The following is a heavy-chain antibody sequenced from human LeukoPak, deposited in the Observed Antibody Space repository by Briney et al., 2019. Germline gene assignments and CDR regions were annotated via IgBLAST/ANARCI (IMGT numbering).Heavy chain of an antibody. CDR2: INSDGSST. CDR3: ARAKSGYSHFDY. Sequence: PGGSLRLSCAASGFTFSDYWMHWVRQAPGKGLVWVSRINSDGSSTNYADSVKGRFTISRDNAKNTLYLQMNSLRAEDTAVYYCARAKSGYSHFDYWGRGTLVTVSS. D-gene: IGHD3-3*01. J-gene: IGHJ4*02. CDR1: GFTFSDYW. V-gene: IGHV3-74*01.